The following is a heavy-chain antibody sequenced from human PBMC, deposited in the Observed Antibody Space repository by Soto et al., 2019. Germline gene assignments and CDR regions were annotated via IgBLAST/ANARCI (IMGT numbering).Heavy chain of an antibody. CDR2: LTWNGDII. Sequence: EVQLVESGGALVQPGRSLRLSCVASGFTFDDYAIHWVRQSPGKGLEWVSGLTWNGDIIGYGDSVKGRFTISRDNAKNSLYLEMHSLRVEYTASYYCIKDSESSVYLTHLVYLGQGTLVTVSS. V-gene: IGHV3-9*01. J-gene: IGHJ4*02. D-gene: IGHD3-22*01. CDR3: IKDSESSVYLTHLVY. CDR1: GFTFDDYA.